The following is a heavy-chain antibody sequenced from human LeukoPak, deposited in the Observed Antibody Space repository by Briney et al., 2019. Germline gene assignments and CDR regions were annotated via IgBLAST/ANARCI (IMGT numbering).Heavy chain of an antibody. J-gene: IGHJ4*02. CDR1: GGSFSGYH. Sequence: SETLSLTCAVYGGSFSGYHWSWIHQPPGKGLEWIGEINHSGSTNYNPFLKSRVTISVDTSKNQFSLKLSSVTAADTAVYYCARGKDWNNSNWGQGTLVTVSS. V-gene: IGHV4-34*01. D-gene: IGHD1/OR15-1a*01. CDR2: INHSGST. CDR3: ARGKDWNNSN.